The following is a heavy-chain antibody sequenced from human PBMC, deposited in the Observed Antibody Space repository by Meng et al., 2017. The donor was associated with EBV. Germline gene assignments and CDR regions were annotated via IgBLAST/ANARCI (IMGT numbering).Heavy chain of an antibody. J-gene: IGHJ4*02. CDR1: GGSISSSNC. CDR2: IYHSGST. Sequence: QVQLQESGPGLVKPSGXLSLTCAVXGGSISSSNCWSWVRQPPGKGLEWIGEIYHSGSTNYNPSLKSRVTISVDKSKNQFSLKLSSVTAADTAVYYCARDRGGYYDSSGYYADWGQGTLVTVSS. CDR3: ARDRGGYYDSSGYYAD. D-gene: IGHD3-22*01. V-gene: IGHV4-4*02.